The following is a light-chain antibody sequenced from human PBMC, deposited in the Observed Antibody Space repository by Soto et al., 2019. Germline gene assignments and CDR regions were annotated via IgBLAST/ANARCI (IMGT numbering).Light chain of an antibody. J-gene: IGKJ1*01. CDR1: QSVSSSY. V-gene: IGKV3-20*01. CDR2: GAS. CDR3: QQYGSSPWT. Sequence: VLTQAPGTLSLSPVQRAXXSSRASQSVSSSYLAWYQQKPGQAPRLLIYGASSRATGIPDRFSGSGSGTDFTLTISRLEPEDFAVYYCQQYGSSPWTFGQGTKV.